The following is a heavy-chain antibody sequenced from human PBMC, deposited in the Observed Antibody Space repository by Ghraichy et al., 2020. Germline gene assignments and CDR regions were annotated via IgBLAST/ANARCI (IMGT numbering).Heavy chain of an antibody. V-gene: IGHV2-70*11. D-gene: IGHD6-19*01. CDR2: IDWDDDK. Sequence: SGPTLVKPTQTLTLTCTFSGFSLSTSKMCVSWNRQPPGKALEWLARIDWDDDKYYSTSLKTRLTISKDTSKNQVVLTMTNMDPVDTATYYCARIIAVAGTSYYYGMDVWGQGTTVTVSS. CDR3: ARIIAVAGTSYYYGMDV. J-gene: IGHJ6*02. CDR1: GFSLSTSKMC.